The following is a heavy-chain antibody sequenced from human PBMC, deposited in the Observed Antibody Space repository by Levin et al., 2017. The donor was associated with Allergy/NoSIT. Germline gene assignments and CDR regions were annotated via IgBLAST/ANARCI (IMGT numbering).Heavy chain of an antibody. V-gene: IGHV4-4*02. J-gene: IGHJ4*02. CDR1: GGSISSSNW. Sequence: SETLSLTCAVSGGSISSSNWWSWVRQPPGKGLEWIGEIYHSGSTNYNPSLKSRVTISVDKSKNQFSLKLSSVTAADTAVYYCASSALVVDNWNAFDYWGQGTLVTVSS. D-gene: IGHD1-20*01. CDR2: IYHSGST. CDR3: ASSALVVDNWNAFDY.